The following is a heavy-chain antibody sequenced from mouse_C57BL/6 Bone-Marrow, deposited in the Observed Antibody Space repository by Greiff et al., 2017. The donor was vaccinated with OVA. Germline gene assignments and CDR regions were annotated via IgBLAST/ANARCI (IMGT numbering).Heavy chain of an antibody. Sequence: EVQVVESGAGLVKPGGSLKLSCAASGFTFSSYAMSWVRQTPEKRLEWVAYISSGGDYIYYADNVKGRFTITRDNAWNTLCLQMSSLKSKDTAMYYCTRDGNDGNYMDYWGQGTSVTVSS. J-gene: IGHJ4*01. D-gene: IGHD2-3*01. CDR3: TRDGNDGNYMDY. CDR1: GFTFSSYA. CDR2: ISSGGDYI. V-gene: IGHV5-9-1*02.